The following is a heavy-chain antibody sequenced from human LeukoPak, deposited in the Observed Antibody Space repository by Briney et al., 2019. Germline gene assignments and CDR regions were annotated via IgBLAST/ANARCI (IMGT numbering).Heavy chain of an antibody. CDR1: GFTFSRNV. Sequence: PGGSLRLSCVASGFTFSRNVLHWVRQAPGKGLEWVATISYDGNNKFHADSVKGRFTISRDNSRNTVYLQMDSLRPEDTAVYHCAKGGIPTGPYYYFYYMDVWGNGTTVTVSS. D-gene: IGHD3/OR15-3a*01. CDR3: AKGGIPTGPYYYFYYMDV. CDR2: ISYDGNNK. V-gene: IGHV3-30*01. J-gene: IGHJ6*03.